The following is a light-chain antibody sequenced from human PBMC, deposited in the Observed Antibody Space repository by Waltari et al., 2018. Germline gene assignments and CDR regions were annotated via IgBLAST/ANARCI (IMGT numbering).Light chain of an antibody. J-gene: IGLJ2*01. V-gene: IGLV2-14*03. CDR1: SSAVGGYNY. CDR3: SSYISSDTLEL. CDR2: DVS. Sequence: QSALTPPASVSGSPGQSITISCTGTSSAVGGYNYVSWYQQHPGKAPNLIIFDVSNRPSGVSSLFSGSKSGNTASLTISGLQAQDEADYYCSSYISSDTLELFGGGTSLTVL.